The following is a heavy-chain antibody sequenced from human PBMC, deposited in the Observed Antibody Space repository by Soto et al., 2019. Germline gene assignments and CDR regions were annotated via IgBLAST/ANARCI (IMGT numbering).Heavy chain of an antibody. CDR2: IYYSGST. J-gene: IGHJ6*02. V-gene: IGHV4-59*01. Sequence: QVQLQESGPGLVKPSETLSLTCTVSGGSISSYYWSWIRQPPGKGLEWIGYIYYSGSTNYNPSLKSRVTISVDTSKNQFSLKVSSVTAADTAVYYCARGRQLVSVFSQAWGMDVWGQGTTVTVSS. CDR3: ARGRQLVSVFSQAWGMDV. D-gene: IGHD6-6*01. CDR1: GGSISSYY.